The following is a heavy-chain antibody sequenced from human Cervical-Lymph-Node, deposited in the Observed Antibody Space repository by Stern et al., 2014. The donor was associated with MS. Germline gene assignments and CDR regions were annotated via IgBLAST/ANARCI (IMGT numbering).Heavy chain of an antibody. D-gene: IGHD6-6*01. CDR3: SRGAIGARPRVYGFDF. J-gene: IGHJ3*01. CDR2: LNTNTGNP. V-gene: IGHV7-4-1*02. Sequence: QVQLVQSGSELKEPGASVKISCKTSGYTFTTYAMNWVRQAPGQGLEWMGWLNTNTGNPTYAQGFTGRFVFSLDTSVSTAYLQIRSLRPEDAAVYYCSRGAIGARPRVYGFDFWGQGTTVTVST. CDR1: GYTFTTYA.